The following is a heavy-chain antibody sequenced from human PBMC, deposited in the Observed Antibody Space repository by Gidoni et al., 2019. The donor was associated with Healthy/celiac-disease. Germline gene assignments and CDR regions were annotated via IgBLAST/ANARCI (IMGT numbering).Heavy chain of an antibody. Sequence: CSRYIYYSGSTYYNPSLKSRVTISVDTSKNQFSLKLSSVTAADTDVYYCAREGPSLRHDWFDPWGQGTLVTVSS. J-gene: IGHJ5*02. CDR2: IYYSGST. CDR3: AREGPSLRHDWFDP. V-gene: IGHV4-31*02. D-gene: IGHD2-15*01.